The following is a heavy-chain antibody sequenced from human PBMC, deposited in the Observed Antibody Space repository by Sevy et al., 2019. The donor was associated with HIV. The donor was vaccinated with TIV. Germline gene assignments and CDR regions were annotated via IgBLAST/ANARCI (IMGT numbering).Heavy chain of an antibody. CDR1: GYTFTGYY. Sequence: ASVKVSCKASGYTFTGYYMHWVRQAPGQGLEWMGRINPNSGGTNYSQKFQGRVTMTRDTSISTAYMELSRLRSDDTAVYYCARAIIIMAHIGSFPFDYWGQGTLVTDSS. D-gene: IGHD3-10*01. CDR3: ARAIIIMAHIGSFPFDY. CDR2: INPNSGGT. J-gene: IGHJ4*02. V-gene: IGHV1-2*06.